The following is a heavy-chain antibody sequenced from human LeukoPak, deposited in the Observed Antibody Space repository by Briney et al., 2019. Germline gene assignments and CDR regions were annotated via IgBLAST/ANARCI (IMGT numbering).Heavy chain of an antibody. CDR3: ARGLWFGDENPPYFDY. CDR1: GGSISTSNYY. J-gene: IGHJ4*02. Sequence: SETLSLTCTVSGGSISTSNYYWGWIRQPPGKGLEWIGNIFYSGSTYYGPSLKSRLTISLDTSRNQFSLKLSSVTAADTAVYYCARGLWFGDENPPYFDYWGQGILVTVSS. CDR2: IFYSGST. D-gene: IGHD3-10*01. V-gene: IGHV4-39*07.